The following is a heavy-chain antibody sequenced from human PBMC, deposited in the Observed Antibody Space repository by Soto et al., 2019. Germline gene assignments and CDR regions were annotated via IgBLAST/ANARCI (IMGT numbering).Heavy chain of an antibody. Sequence: EVQLLESGGGLVQPGGSLRLSCAASGFTFRSYAMSWVRQAPGKGLEWVSGISDSDGSTYYADSVKGRFTISRDDSKNTLNLKINSLRAEDRPVFYCPRSRNTPFDYWGQGTLFTVSS. J-gene: IGHJ4*02. D-gene: IGHD2-2*02. CDR1: GFTFRSYA. CDR3: PRSRNTPFDY. CDR2: ISDSDGST. V-gene: IGHV3-23*01.